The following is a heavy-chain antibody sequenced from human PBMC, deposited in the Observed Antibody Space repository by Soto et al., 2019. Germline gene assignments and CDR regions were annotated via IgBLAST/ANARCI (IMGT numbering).Heavy chain of an antibody. D-gene: IGHD1-26*01. Sequence: QVQLQASGPGLVKPSDTLSLTCTVSGDSIGTYNWGWIRQPPGKRLEWIGYIYSNGGTSYNPALKSRVPISAGTSTKQFSLGLSSVTAADTAVYYCVGQGIGALHGLVDVWGQGTTVTVSS. J-gene: IGHJ6*02. CDR3: VGQGIGALHGLVDV. V-gene: IGHV4-59*08. CDR1: GDSIGTYN. CDR2: IYSNGGT.